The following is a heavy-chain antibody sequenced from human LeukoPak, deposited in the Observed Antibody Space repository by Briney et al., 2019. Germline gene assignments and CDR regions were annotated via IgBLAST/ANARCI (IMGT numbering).Heavy chain of an antibody. V-gene: IGHV4-39*01. CDR2: IYYSGTA. CDR3: ARQASDYYYYYMDV. J-gene: IGHJ6*03. Sequence: PSETLSLTCTVSGPSISSSAYYWGWIRQVRGKGLEWIVRIYYSGTAYYNPSLESRVTISEKTSRSRFSLMLTSVTAADTAVYYCARQASDYYYYYMDVWGQGTTVIVAS. CDR1: GPSISSSAYY.